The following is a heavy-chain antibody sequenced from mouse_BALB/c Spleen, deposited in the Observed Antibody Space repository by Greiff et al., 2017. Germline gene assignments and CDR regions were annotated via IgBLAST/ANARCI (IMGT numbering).Heavy chain of an antibody. Sequence: EVKLVESGGGLVKPGGSLKLSCAASGFTFSSYAMSWVRQTPEKRLEWVASISSGGSTYYPDSVKGRFTISRDNARNILYLQMSSLRSEDTAMYYCASYYGNYVDYWGQGTTLTVSS. CDR2: ISSGGST. D-gene: IGHD2-1*01. J-gene: IGHJ2*01. CDR1: GFTFSSYA. V-gene: IGHV5-6-5*01. CDR3: ASYYGNYVDY.